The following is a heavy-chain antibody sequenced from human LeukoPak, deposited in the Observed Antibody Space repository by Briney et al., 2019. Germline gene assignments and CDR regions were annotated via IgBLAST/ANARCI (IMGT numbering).Heavy chain of an antibody. CDR2: INHSGST. J-gene: IGHJ4*02. V-gene: IGHV4-34*01. Sequence: SETLSLTCAVYGGSFSGYYWSWIRQPPGKGLEWIEEINHSGSTNYNPSLKSRVTISVDTSKNQFSLKLSSVTAADTAVYYCARAQHYVGFDYWGQGTLVTVSS. D-gene: IGHD3-16*01. CDR3: ARAQHYVGFDY. CDR1: GGSFSGYY.